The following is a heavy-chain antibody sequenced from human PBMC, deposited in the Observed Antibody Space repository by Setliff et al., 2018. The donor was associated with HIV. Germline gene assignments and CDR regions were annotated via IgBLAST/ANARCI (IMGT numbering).Heavy chain of an antibody. J-gene: IGHJ2*01. CDR2: IYTSESS. CDR1: GGSISSYY. D-gene: IGHD3-10*01. Sequence: KTSETLSLTCSVSGGSISSYYWSWIRQPPGKGLEWIGYIYTSESSNYNPSLKSRVTFSVDTSKNQFSLKLSSVTAADTAVYYCARSARFFYASGSRRYFDLWGRGTLVTVS. V-gene: IGHV4-4*08. CDR3: ARSARFFYASGSRRYFDL.